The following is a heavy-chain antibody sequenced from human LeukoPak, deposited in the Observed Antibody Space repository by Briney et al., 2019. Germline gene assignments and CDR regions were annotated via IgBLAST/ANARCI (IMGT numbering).Heavy chain of an antibody. D-gene: IGHD2-2*01. J-gene: IGHJ4*02. CDR2: INQDGSEV. V-gene: IGHV3-7*01. CDR3: ARGGGSRSSTFDCASTSCPVDY. CDR1: GFSFNTLW. Sequence: GGSLRLSCVASGFSFNTLWMTWVRQAPGKGLEWVANINQDGSEVHYVDSVKGRFTISRDNAKNSLYLETNSLRGDDTGVYFCARGGGSRSSTFDCASTSCPVDYWGQGTQVTVSS.